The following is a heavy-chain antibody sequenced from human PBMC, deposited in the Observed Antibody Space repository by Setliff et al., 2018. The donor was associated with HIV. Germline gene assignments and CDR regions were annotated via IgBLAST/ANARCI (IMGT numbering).Heavy chain of an antibody. CDR2: IVPRDGRT. J-gene: IGHJ3*02. Sequence: GASVKVSCQATGSTVTNHYMHWVRQAPGQGLEWMGIIVPRDGRTSYGRDLHGRVTMTRDTSTSTVYMELSSLRSEYTAVYYCAREPISYWDFVVVGAAFDIWGQGTMVTVSS. V-gene: IGHV1-46*04. CDR1: GSTVTNHY. D-gene: IGHD2-15*01. CDR3: AREPISYWDFVVVGAAFDI.